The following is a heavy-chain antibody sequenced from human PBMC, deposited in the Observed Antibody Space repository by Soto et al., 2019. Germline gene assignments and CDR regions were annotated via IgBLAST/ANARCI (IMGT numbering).Heavy chain of an antibody. CDR3: ARAGFNCGGDCYTFDY. CDR2: ISAYNGNT. Sequence: ASVKVSCKASGYTLTSYGSSWVRQAPGQGLEWMGWISAYNGNTNYAQKLQGRVTMTTDTSTSTAYMELRSLRSDDTAVYYCARAGFNCGGDCYTFDYWGQRTLVTVCS. V-gene: IGHV1-18*04. D-gene: IGHD2-21*02. J-gene: IGHJ4*02. CDR1: GYTLTSYG.